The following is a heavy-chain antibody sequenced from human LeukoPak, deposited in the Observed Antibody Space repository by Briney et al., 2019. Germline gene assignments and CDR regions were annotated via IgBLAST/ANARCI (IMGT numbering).Heavy chain of an antibody. CDR1: GGTFNSYA. CDR2: IMPLFGTA. J-gene: IGHJ6*03. D-gene: IGHD5-24*01. Sequence: ASEKVPCKASGGTFNSYAISWVRQAPGQGLEWMGGIMPLFGTANYAQEFQGRVTFTTDESASTAYMEVSSLRSEDTAVYYCASGSLGDGYGVGDYYQYMDVWGKGTTVTVSS. V-gene: IGHV1-69*05. CDR3: ASGSLGDGYGVGDYYQYMDV.